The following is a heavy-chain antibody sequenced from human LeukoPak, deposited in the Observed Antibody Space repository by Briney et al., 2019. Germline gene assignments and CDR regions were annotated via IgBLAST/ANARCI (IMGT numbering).Heavy chain of an antibody. V-gene: IGHV3-23*01. J-gene: IGHJ4*02. Sequence: GGSLRLSCAASGFTFSSYAMSWVRQAPGKGLEWVSTISDGGGRTYYVDSVKGRFTISRDIAKTTLYLQMSSLRVEETAVYFCARMYCSGGTCSHFDYWGQGTLVTVSS. CDR1: GFTFSSYA. D-gene: IGHD2-15*01. CDR2: ISDGGGRT. CDR3: ARMYCSGGTCSHFDY.